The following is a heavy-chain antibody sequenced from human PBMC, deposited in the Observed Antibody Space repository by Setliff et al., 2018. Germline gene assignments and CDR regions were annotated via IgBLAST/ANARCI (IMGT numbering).Heavy chain of an antibody. CDR2: IHASGSP. V-gene: IGHV4-61*02. CDR1: GGSITSGSFY. CDR3: ARANKKLDYYYYYYMDV. D-gene: IGHD1-1*01. Sequence: TSETLSLTCTVSGGSITSGSFYWSWIRQPAGKKLEWIGRIHASGSPDYNPSFKSRVTISRDTSTNQFSLKLISVTAADTAVYYCARANKKLDYYYYYYMDVWGRGTTVTVSS. J-gene: IGHJ6*03.